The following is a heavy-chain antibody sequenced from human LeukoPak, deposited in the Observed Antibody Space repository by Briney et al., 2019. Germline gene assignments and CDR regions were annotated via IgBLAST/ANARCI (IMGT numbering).Heavy chain of an antibody. Sequence: PGGSLRLSCAASGFTFSSYGMHWVRQAPGKGLEWVAVISYDGSNKYYADSVKGRFTISRDNSKNTLYLQMNSLRAEDTAVYYCAKDPVHYGSGEGGFDYWGQGTLVTVSS. CDR3: AKDPVHYGSGEGGFDY. CDR2: ISYDGSNK. D-gene: IGHD3-10*01. J-gene: IGHJ4*02. V-gene: IGHV3-30*18. CDR1: GFTFSSYG.